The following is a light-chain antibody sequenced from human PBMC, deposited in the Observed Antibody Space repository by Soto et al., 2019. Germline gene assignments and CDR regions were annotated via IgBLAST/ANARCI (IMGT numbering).Light chain of an antibody. J-gene: IGKJ1*01. CDR2: KTS. CDR3: QQYSGYWT. V-gene: IGKV1-5*03. Sequence: DIQMTQSPSTLSASVGDRVTITCRASQTISTWLAWYQQKPGKAPKLLIYKTSNLESGVPSRFSGSGSGTEFTLTISSLQPDDFATYYCQQYSGYWTFGQGTKVDIK. CDR1: QTISTW.